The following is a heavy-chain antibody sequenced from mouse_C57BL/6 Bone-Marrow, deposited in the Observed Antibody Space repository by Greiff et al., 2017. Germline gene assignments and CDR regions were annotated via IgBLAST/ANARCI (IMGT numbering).Heavy chain of an antibody. Sequence: VKLQASGPGLVQPSQSLSITCTVSGFSLTSYGVHWVRQSPGKGLEWLGVICRGGSAAYNAAFMSRLGIHKDHSTTQVSFEMNSQQADDTVIYDSAKGGVRRAYYAMDDWGQGTSVTVSS. CDR1: GFSLTSYG. CDR3: AKGGVRRAYYAMDD. D-gene: IGHD2-1*01. J-gene: IGHJ4*01. V-gene: IGHV2-5*01. CDR2: ICRGGSA.